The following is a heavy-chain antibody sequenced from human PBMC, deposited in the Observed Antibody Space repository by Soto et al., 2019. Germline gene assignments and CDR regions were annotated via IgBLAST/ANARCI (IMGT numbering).Heavy chain of an antibody. CDR3: FILYGAARRGFDY. Sequence: PGESLKISCRGTGYNFTKNWIGGVRQMPGKGLEWMGIIYPGDSETRYSPSFQGQVTISVDKSKNTAYLHWSSLKAPDTATYYCFILYGAARRGFDYWGPGTLVTVSS. D-gene: IGHD2-8*01. V-gene: IGHV5-51*01. CDR2: IYPGDSET. CDR1: GYNFTKNW. J-gene: IGHJ4*02.